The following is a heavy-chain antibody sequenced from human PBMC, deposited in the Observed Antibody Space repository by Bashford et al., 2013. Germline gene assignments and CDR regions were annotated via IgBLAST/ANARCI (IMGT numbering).Heavy chain of an antibody. J-gene: IGHJ4*02. CDR1: GGSMSRYY. CDR3: VRLFGYD. V-gene: IGHV4-59*04. Sequence: SETLSLTCTVSGGSMSRYYWSWIRQPPGKGLEWIGYIYYSGSTSYNPSLKSRVTISEDTSKNQFSLKLRSVTAADTALYYCVRLFGYDWGQGTLVTVSS. CDR2: IYYSGST. D-gene: IGHD3-3*01.